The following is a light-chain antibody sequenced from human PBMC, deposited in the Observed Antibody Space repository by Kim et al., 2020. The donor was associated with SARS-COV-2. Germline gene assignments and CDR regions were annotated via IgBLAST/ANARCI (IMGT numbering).Light chain of an antibody. J-gene: IGKJ5*01. Sequence: DSQLTQSPSSLSASVGDRVTITCRTGQTMNNYLNWYQQTPGRAPKLLIYAASTLQDGVPSRFSGNRSGTDYTLTISSLQPEDFATYFCQQSYSVPSFGQGTRLEIK. V-gene: IGKV1-39*01. CDR2: AAS. CDR3: QQSYSVPS. CDR1: QTMNNY.